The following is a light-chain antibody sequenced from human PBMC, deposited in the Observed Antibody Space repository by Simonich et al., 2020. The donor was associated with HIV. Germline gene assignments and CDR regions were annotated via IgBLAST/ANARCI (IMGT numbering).Light chain of an antibody. CDR3: YSTDSSDNSV. V-gene: IGLV3-10*01. CDR1: ALPKQS. J-gene: IGLJ2*01. Sequence: SYELTQPPSVSVSPGQTARITCSGEALPKQSASWYQQRSGQAPVLVIYEDSKRPSGIPERVAWSSSGTMATLTIRGTQVEDEADYYCYSTDSSDNSVFGGGTKLTVL. CDR2: EDS.